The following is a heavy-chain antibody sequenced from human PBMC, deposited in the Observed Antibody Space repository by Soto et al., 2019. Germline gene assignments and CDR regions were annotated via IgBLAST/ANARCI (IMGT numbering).Heavy chain of an antibody. D-gene: IGHD2-15*01. Sequence: GASVKVSCKASGYTFTGYYMHWVRQAPGQGLEWMVCINPNSGGTNYAQKFQGRVTMTRDTSISTAYTELSRLSSDDTAVYHCAGEPLSTPTPQSLEYWGQGTLVTVSS. CDR3: AGEPLSTPTPQSLEY. CDR1: GYTFTGYY. CDR2: INPNSGGT. J-gene: IGHJ4*02. V-gene: IGHV1-2*02.